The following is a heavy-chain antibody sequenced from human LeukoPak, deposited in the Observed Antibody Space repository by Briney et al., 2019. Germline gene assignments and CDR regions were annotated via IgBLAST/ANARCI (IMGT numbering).Heavy chain of an antibody. V-gene: IGHV4-34*01. Sequence: SETLSLTCAVYGGSFSGYYWSWIRRPPGKGLEWIGSISYSGSTYYNPSLKSRVTISVDTSKNQFSLKLSSVAAADTAVYYCARANSDVLTGYKRYYYYGLDVWGQGTTVTVSS. CDR3: ARANSDVLTGYKRYYYYGLDV. J-gene: IGHJ6*02. CDR2: ISYSGST. CDR1: GGSFSGYY. D-gene: IGHD3-9*01.